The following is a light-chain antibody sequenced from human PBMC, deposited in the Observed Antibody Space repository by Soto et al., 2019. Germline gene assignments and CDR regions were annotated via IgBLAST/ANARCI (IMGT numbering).Light chain of an antibody. CDR2: GTS. CDR1: ETISSTY. CDR3: QQYGRSPPT. Sequence: EIVLTQSPGTLSLSPGERATLSCRTSETISSTYLAWYQQTPGQAPRLLIHGTSSRASDIPDRFSGSGSGTDFTLTISRLEPEDFAVYFCQQYGRSPPTFGQGTKLDIK. J-gene: IGKJ2*01. V-gene: IGKV3-20*01.